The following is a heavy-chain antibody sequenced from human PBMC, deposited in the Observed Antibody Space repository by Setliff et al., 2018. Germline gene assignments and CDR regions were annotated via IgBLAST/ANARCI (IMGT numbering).Heavy chain of an antibody. CDR3: AKPQLELRWGFES. CDR1: GFTFSPYA. J-gene: IGHJ4*02. D-gene: IGHD1-1*01. Sequence: PGGSLRLSCAASGFTFSPYAMSWVRQAPGKGLEWVSTIYSGDRNTFYTDSVKGRFTIFREGSKNTLYLYMTSLRAEDTAVYYCAKPQLELRWGFESWGQGTLVTVSS. V-gene: IGHV3-23*03. CDR2: IYSGDRNT.